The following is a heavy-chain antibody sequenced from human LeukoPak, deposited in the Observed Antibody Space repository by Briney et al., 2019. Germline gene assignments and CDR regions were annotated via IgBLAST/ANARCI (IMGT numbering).Heavy chain of an antibody. D-gene: IGHD3-10*01. CDR1: GFTFSSYW. CDR3: TRDRGGRWFGELLGFDN. CDR2: IRSSHHGATR. V-gene: IGHV3-49*04. Sequence: PGGSLRLSCAASGFTFSSYWMSWVRQAPGKGLEWIAFIRSSHHGATREYAASVKGRFIISRDDSKNIAYLEMESLQTEDTGVYFCTRDRGGRWFGELLGFDNWGQGTLLTVSS. J-gene: IGHJ4*02.